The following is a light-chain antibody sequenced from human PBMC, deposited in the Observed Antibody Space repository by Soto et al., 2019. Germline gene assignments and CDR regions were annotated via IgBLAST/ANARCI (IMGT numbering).Light chain of an antibody. V-gene: IGKV3-11*01. CDR3: QKRSNWPPIT. CDR1: QSVSSY. CDR2: DAS. Sequence: EIVLPQSPATLSLSPGERATLSCRGSQSVSSYLAWYQQKPGQAPRLLIYDASNRATGIPARFSGSGSGTDFTLTIRSLEPEDLAVYYCQKRSNWPPITVGKGTRLEIK. J-gene: IGKJ5*01.